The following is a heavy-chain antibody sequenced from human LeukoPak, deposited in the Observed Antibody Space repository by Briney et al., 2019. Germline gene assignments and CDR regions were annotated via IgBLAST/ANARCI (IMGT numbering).Heavy chain of an antibody. CDR1: GGTFSSYA. CDR2: IIPIFGTA. V-gene: IGHV1-69*05. Sequence: SVKVSCKASGGTFSSYAISWVRQAPGQGLEWMGGIIPIFGTANYAQKFQGRVTITTDESTSTAYMELSSLRSEDTAVYSCARDSDYYDSSGYSSRRVDIWGQGTMVTVSS. J-gene: IGHJ3*02. D-gene: IGHD3-22*01. CDR3: ARDSDYYDSSGYSSRRVDI.